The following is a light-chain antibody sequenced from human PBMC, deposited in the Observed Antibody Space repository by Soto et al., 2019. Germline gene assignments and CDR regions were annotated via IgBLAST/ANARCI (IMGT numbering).Light chain of an antibody. J-gene: IGLJ3*02. Sequence: QSALTQPPSASGSPGQSVTISCTGTSSDVGAYNYVSWYQQYPGKAPKLMIYEVTKRPSGVPDRFSGSKSDNTASLTVSGLQAEDEADYYCTSYAGSNNWVFGGGTKVTVL. V-gene: IGLV2-8*01. CDR2: EVT. CDR3: TSYAGSNNWV. CDR1: SSDVGAYNY.